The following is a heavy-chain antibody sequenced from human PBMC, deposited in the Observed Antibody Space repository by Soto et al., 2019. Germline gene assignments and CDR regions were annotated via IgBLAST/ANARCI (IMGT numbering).Heavy chain of an antibody. Sequence: PGGSLRLSCAASGFTFSSYAMSWVRQAPGKGLEWVSAISGSGGSTYYADSVKGRFTISRDNSKNTLYLQMNSLRAEDTAVYYCAKVRVYYYDSSGINWFDPWGQGTLVTVSS. J-gene: IGHJ5*02. D-gene: IGHD3-22*01. CDR1: GFTFSSYA. CDR3: AKVRVYYYDSSGINWFDP. CDR2: ISGSGGST. V-gene: IGHV3-23*01.